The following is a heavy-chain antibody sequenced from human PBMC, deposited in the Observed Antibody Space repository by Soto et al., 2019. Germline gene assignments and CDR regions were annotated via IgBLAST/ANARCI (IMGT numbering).Heavy chain of an antibody. D-gene: IGHD3-22*01. J-gene: IGHJ5*02. V-gene: IGHV4-38-2*01. Sequence: SETLSLTCAVSGYSISSGYYWGWLRQPPGKGLEWTGRIYRGGSTYYHPSLNSRVTLSIDMTNNHVSLILNSVTAADTAVYYCARVGPWVPYYYDSSPYTFENWCDPWGQGTLVTVSS. CDR3: ARVGPWVPYYYDSSPYTFENWCDP. CDR2: IYRGGST. CDR1: GYSISSGYY.